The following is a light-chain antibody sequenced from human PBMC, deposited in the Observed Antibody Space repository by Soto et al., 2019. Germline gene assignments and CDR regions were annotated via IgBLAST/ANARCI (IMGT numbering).Light chain of an antibody. CDR1: QRISNW. V-gene: IGKV1-12*01. Sequence: DIQMTQSPGARSASVGEGVTITFRASQRISNWLAWYQQKLGKAPKLLIYDASSLQSGVPSRFSGSGSGTAFTLTISSLQPEDFATYYCQQANSIPLTFGGGTKVDIK. CDR3: QQANSIPLT. CDR2: DAS. J-gene: IGKJ4*01.